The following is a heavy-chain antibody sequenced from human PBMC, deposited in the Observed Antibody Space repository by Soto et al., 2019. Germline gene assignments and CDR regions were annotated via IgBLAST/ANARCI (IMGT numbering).Heavy chain of an antibody. CDR2: IWYDGSNK. J-gene: IGHJ4*02. D-gene: IGHD6-19*01. CDR1: GFTFSSYG. CDR3: ARDIVVLMGYSSGWLDY. V-gene: IGHV3-33*01. Sequence: QVQLVESGGGVVQPGRSLRLSCAASGFTFSSYGMHWVRQAPGKGLEWVAVIWYDGSNKYYADSVKGRFTISRDNSKNTLYLQMNSLRAEDTAVYYCARDIVVLMGYSSGWLDYWGQGTLVTVSS.